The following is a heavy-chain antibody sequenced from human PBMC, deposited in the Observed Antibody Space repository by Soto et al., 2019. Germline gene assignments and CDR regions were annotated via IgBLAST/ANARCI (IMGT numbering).Heavy chain of an antibody. Sequence: GASVKVSCKASGGAFSSYAISWVRQAPGQGLEWMGGIIPIFGTANYEQKFKGRVTITEDESTSKAYMELSSMRSEDTAVYYCARDEQWLVRGKYNWFDPWGQGTLVTVSS. CDR3: ARDEQWLVRGKYNWFDP. CDR1: GGAFSSYA. CDR2: IIPIFGTA. J-gene: IGHJ5*02. D-gene: IGHD6-19*01. V-gene: IGHV1-69*13.